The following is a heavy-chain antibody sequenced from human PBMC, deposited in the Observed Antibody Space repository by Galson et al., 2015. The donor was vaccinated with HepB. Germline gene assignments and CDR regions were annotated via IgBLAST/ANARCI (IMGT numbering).Heavy chain of an antibody. J-gene: IGHJ5*02. D-gene: IGHD3-10*01. CDR1: GFTFGDYG. CDR3: ARNSRPVFGSGTYYPNWFDP. Sequence: SLRLSCAASGFTFGDYGMNWVRQAPGKGLEWVSSISYSGSYIYYADSVKGRFIISRDNTKDSLYLQMNSLRAEDTAVYYCARNSRPVFGSGTYYPNWFDPWGQGTLVTVSS. V-gene: IGHV3-21*06. CDR2: ISYSGSYI.